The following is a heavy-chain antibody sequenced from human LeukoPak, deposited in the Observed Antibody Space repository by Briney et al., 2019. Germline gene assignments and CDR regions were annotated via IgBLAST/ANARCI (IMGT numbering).Heavy chain of an antibody. J-gene: IGHJ4*02. V-gene: IGHV3-23*01. Sequence: GGSLRLSCATSGFTFSNHGMNWVRQAPGKGLEWVSGISPSGDIKYYADSVKGRFTISRDNSKNTVYLEVISLTDEDTAVHYCAKDDAWLRFGEWSQGTLVTVSS. CDR3: AKDDAWLRFGE. CDR1: GFTFSNHG. CDR2: ISPSGDIK. D-gene: IGHD3-10*01.